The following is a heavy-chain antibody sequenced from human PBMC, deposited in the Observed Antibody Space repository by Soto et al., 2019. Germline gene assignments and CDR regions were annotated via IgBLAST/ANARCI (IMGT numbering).Heavy chain of an antibody. J-gene: IGHJ5*02. CDR2: ISNSGGNT. CDR1: GFTFSTYA. V-gene: IGHV3-23*01. CDR3: AKKVYHRFDP. Sequence: GGSLRLSCAASGFTFSTYAMSWVRQAPGKGLEWVSIISNSGGNTYYADSVMGRFTISRDNSKNTLYLQMNSLRAEDTAVYFCAKKVYHRFDPWGQGTLVTVSS.